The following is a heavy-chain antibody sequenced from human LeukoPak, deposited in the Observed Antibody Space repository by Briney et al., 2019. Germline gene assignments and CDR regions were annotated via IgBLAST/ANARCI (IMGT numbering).Heavy chain of an antibody. D-gene: IGHD5-18*01. CDR2: ISSSSSYI. J-gene: IGHJ4*02. V-gene: IGHV3-21*01. CDR3: AREIVDTAMVHFDY. CDR1: GFTFSSYS. Sequence: MSGGSLRLSCAASGFTFSSYSMNWVRQAPGKGLEWVSSISSSSSYIYYADSVKGRFTISRDNAKNSLYLQMNSLRAEDTAVYYCAREIVDTAMVHFDYWGQGTLVTVSS.